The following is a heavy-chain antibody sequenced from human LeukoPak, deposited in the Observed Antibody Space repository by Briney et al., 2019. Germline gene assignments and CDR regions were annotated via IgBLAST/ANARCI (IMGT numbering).Heavy chain of an antibody. V-gene: IGHV4-4*07. Sequence: SETLSLTCTVSGGSISTFYWSWIRQPAGKGLEWIGRIYTTGSTNYNPSLKSRVTMSVDTSKNKFSLKLSSVTAADTAVYYCARDRQGTLGLYYFDYWGQGTLVTVSS. J-gene: IGHJ4*02. CDR2: IYTTGST. CDR1: GGSISTFY. CDR3: ARDRQGTLGLYYFDY. D-gene: IGHD6-6*01.